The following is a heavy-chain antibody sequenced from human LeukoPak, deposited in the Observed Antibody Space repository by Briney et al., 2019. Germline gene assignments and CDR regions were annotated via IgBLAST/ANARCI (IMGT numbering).Heavy chain of an antibody. CDR2: IYTSGST. Sequence: SETLSLTCTVSGGSISSGSYYWSWIRQPAGKGLEWIGRIYTSGSTNYNPSLKSRVTISVDTSKNQFSLKLSSVTAADTAVYYCAKDQGDIVVVVAASYDYWGQGTLVSLSS. V-gene: IGHV4-61*02. CDR1: GGSISSGSYY. D-gene: IGHD2-15*01. CDR3: AKDQGDIVVVVAASYDY. J-gene: IGHJ4*02.